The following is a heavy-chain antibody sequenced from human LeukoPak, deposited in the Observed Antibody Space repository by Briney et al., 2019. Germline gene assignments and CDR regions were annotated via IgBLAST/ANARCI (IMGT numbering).Heavy chain of an antibody. CDR1: GFTFSSYG. Sequence: GGSLRLSCAASGFTFSSYGMHWVRQAPGKGLEWVAVISYDGSNKYYADSVKGRFTISRDNSKNTLYLQMSSLRAEDTAVYYCAKDWGDGLIDSSGYHQFYSFHIWGQGTMVTVSS. CDR3: AKDWGDGLIDSSGYHQFYSFHI. J-gene: IGHJ3*02. D-gene: IGHD3-22*01. V-gene: IGHV3-30*18. CDR2: ISYDGSNK.